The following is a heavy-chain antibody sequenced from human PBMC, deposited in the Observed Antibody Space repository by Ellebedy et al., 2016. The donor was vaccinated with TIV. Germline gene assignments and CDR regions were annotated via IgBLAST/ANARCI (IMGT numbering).Heavy chain of an antibody. Sequence: GESLKISXAGSGFTFSSYWMSWVRQAPGKRLEWVANIKYDGSREYYVDSVKGRFTISRDNAKNSLYLQMNSLRAEDTAVYYCAKDSEGYCSGGTCHYPDYWGQGTLVTVSS. D-gene: IGHD2-15*01. J-gene: IGHJ4*02. CDR2: IKYDGSRE. V-gene: IGHV3-7*04. CDR3: AKDSEGYCSGGTCHYPDY. CDR1: GFTFSSYW.